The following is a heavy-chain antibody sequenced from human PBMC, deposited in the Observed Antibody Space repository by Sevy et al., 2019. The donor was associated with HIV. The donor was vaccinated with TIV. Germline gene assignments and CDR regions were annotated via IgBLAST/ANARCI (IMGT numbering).Heavy chain of an antibody. CDR1: GFSYSSYV. CDR2: IQYDGSNK. D-gene: IGHD2-21*01. Sequence: GGSLRLSCAASGFSYSSYVMHWVRQAPGKGLEWVAYIQYDGSNKDYADSVKGRFTISRDNSKNTLDLQMNSLRVEDTAVYYCVKEGGGEGGDHWGQGTLVTVSS. V-gene: IGHV3-30*02. CDR3: VKEGGGEGGDH. J-gene: IGHJ4*02.